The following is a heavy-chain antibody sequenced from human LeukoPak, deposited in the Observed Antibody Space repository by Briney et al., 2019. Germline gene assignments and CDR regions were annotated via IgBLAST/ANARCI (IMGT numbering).Heavy chain of an antibody. CDR3: ARDGTYYYDSSGYYYFDY. J-gene: IGHJ4*02. CDR2: IIPIFGTA. V-gene: IGHV1-69*05. CDR1: GGTFSSYA. Sequence: SVKVSCKASGGTFSSYAISWVRQAPGQGLEWMGRIIPIFGTANYAQKFQGRVTITTDESTSTAYMELSSLRSEDTAVYYCARDGTYYYDSSGYYYFDYWGQGTLVTASS. D-gene: IGHD3-22*01.